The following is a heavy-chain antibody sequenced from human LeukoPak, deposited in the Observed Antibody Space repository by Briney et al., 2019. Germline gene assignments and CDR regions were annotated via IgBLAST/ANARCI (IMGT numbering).Heavy chain of an antibody. CDR1: EFTVSSNY. D-gene: IGHD2-15*01. V-gene: IGHV3-66*01. CDR3: ARDGYCSGGSCYRAYYFDY. CDR2: IYSGGST. J-gene: IGHJ4*02. Sequence: GGSLRLSCAASEFTVSSNYMSWVRQAPGKGLEWVSVIYSGGSTYYVDSVKGRFTISRDNSKNTLYLQMNSLRAEDTAVYYCARDGYCSGGSCYRAYYFDYWGQGTLVTVSS.